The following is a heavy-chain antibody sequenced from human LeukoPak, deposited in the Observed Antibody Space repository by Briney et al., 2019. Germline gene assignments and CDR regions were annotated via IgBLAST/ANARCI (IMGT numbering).Heavy chain of an antibody. Sequence: GGSLRLSCVASGFTFSTYWMSWVRQAPGKGLEWVANIRQDGSDKYYLDSVRGRFTISRDNADNSLFLEMNSLREEDTAAYYCARPLTIAGTWNFQNWGQGTLVTVSS. CDR2: IRQDGSDK. CDR1: GFTFSTYW. V-gene: IGHV3-7*01. D-gene: IGHD1-20*01. J-gene: IGHJ1*01. CDR3: ARPLTIAGTWNFQN.